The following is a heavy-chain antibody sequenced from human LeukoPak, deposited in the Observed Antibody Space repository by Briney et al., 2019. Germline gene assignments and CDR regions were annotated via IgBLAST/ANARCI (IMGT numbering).Heavy chain of an antibody. CDR1: GFTFSNYW. J-gene: IGHJ4*02. CDR2: INSDGINT. CDR3: AKDGSSYYYIYY. D-gene: IGHD3-22*01. Sequence: GGSLRLSCAASGFTFSNYWMHWVRQAPGKGLVWVSRINSDGINTSYADSVKGRFTISRDNAKNTLNLQMNSLRAEDTAVYYCAKDGSSYYYIYYWGQGTLVTVSS. V-gene: IGHV3-74*01.